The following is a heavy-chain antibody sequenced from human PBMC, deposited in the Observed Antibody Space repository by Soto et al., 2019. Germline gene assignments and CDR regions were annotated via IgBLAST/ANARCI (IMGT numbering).Heavy chain of an antibody. Sequence: QVQVVESGGGLVKPGGSLRLSCAASGFTFSDYYMSWIRQAPGKGLEWVSFISSSGDSTKYADSVKGRFTITRDNAKNSLYLQLNGLRAEDTAVYYCARGGVKGTTSRGQVYNWGQGTLVTVSS. V-gene: IGHV3-11*06. J-gene: IGHJ4*02. CDR1: GFTFSDYY. CDR3: ARGGVKGTTSRGQVYN. D-gene: IGHD1-7*01. CDR2: ISSSGDST.